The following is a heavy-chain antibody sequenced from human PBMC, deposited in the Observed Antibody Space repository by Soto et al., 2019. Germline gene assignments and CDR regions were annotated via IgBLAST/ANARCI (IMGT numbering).Heavy chain of an antibody. J-gene: IGHJ3*02. Sequence: GESLKISCAASGFTFSSYAMHWVRQAPGKGLEWVAVISYDGSNKYYADSVKGRFTISRDNSKNTLYLQMNSLRAEDTAVYYCARGVVVVGGGAFDIWGQGTMVTVSS. CDR3: ARGVVVVGGGAFDI. V-gene: IGHV3-30-3*01. CDR2: ISYDGSNK. CDR1: GFTFSSYA. D-gene: IGHD2-15*01.